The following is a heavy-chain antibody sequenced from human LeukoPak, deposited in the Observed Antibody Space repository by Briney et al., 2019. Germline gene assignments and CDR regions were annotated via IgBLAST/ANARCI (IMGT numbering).Heavy chain of an antibody. V-gene: IGHV3-30-3*01. D-gene: IGHD6-13*01. CDR3: ARGGFEQLAH. J-gene: IGHJ5*02. CDR1: GFTFSSYA. CDR2: ISYDGSNK. Sequence: GRSLRLSCAASGFTFSSYAMHWVRQAPGKGLEWVAVISYDGSNKYYADSAKGRFTISRDNSKNTLYLQMNSLRAEDTAVYYCARGGFEQLAHWGQGTLVTVSS.